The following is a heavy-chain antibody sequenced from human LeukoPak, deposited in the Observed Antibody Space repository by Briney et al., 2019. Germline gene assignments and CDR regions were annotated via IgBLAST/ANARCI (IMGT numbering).Heavy chain of an antibody. CDR1: GFTFSNYS. CDR3: ARHPSGYCSGGSCYLRIDY. CDR2: ISSSSSYM. Sequence: GGSPRLSCAASGFTFSNYSMNWVRQAPGKGLEGVSSISSSSSYMYYADSVKGRFSISRDNAKNSLYLQMNSLRAEDMAVYYCARHPSGYCSGGSCYLRIDYWGQGTLVTVSS. D-gene: IGHD2-15*01. J-gene: IGHJ4*02. V-gene: IGHV3-21*01.